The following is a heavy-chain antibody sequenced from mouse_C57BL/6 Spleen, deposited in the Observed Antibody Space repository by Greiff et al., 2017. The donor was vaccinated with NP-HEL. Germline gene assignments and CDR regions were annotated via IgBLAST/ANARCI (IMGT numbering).Heavy chain of an antibody. CDR1: GFTFSDAW. V-gene: IGHV6-6*01. D-gene: IGHD1-1*01. CDR3: TRGYGSSSHDY. J-gene: IGHJ2*01. CDR2: IRNKANNHAT. Sequence: EVHLVESGGGLVQPGGSMKLSCAASGFTFSDAWMYWVRQSPEKGLVWVAEIRNKANNHATYYAESVKGRFTISKDDSKSSVYLQMNSLRTEDTGIYYCTRGYGSSSHDYWGQGTTLSASS.